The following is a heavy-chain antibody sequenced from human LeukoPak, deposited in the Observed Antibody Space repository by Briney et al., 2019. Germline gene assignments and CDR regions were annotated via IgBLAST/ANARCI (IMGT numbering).Heavy chain of an antibody. CDR2: INHSGGT. D-gene: IGHD3-10*01. CDR3: ARREGSGSYHY. Sequence: SETLSLTCAVYGGSFSGYSWNWIRQPPVKGLEWIGEINHSGGTNYNPSLKSRVTISVDTSKKQFSLKLSSVTAADTAVYYCARREGSGSYHYWGQGTLVTVSS. CDR1: GGSFSGYS. V-gene: IGHV4-34*01. J-gene: IGHJ4*02.